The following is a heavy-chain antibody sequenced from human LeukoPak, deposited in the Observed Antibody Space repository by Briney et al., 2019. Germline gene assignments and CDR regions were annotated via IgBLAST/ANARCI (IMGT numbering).Heavy chain of an antibody. CDR2: ISGSSGYI. J-gene: IGHJ4*02. Sequence: GGSLRLSCAASGFTFSSYFVNWVRQAPGKGLEWVSSISGSSGYIYYADSVKGRFTISRDNAKNSLYLQMNSLRAEDTAVYYCARDPTTKTGTDLTTDYWGQGTLVTVSS. V-gene: IGHV3-21*06. D-gene: IGHD1-1*01. CDR1: GFTFSSYF. CDR3: ARDPTTKTGTDLTTDY.